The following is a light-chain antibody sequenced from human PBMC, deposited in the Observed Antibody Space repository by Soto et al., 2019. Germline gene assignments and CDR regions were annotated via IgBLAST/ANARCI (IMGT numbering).Light chain of an antibody. CDR1: SSDIGSYNR. J-gene: IGLJ1*01. V-gene: IGLV2-18*01. CDR2: EVI. Sequence: QSALPQPPCVSLSPGQSVTISCTGTSSDIGSYNRVSWYQLPPGTAPKLMIYEVINRPSGVPDRFSGSKSGNTAYLTISGLRAEDEADYYCSLYTSSGTYVFGTGTKVTVL. CDR3: SLYTSSGTYV.